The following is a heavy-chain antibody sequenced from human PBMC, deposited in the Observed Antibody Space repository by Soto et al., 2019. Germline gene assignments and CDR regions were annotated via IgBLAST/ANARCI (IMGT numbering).Heavy chain of an antibody. CDR3: VKDSYADFHRVLSTAEYFFDY. CDR1: GFTFDDYA. Sequence: LRLSCTASGFTFDDYAMHWVRQGPGRGLEWASGITWNSGKIAYADSVKGRFTIARDDDNNSLYLQMNSLRPEDTALYYCVKDSYADFHRVLSTAEYFFDYWGHGTLVTVSS. V-gene: IGHV3-9*01. D-gene: IGHD2-15*01. CDR2: ITWNSGKI. J-gene: IGHJ4*01.